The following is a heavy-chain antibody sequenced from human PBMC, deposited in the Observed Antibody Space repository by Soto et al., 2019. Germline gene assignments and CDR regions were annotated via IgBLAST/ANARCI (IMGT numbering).Heavy chain of an antibody. Sequence: QVQLVQSGAEVKKPGASVKVSCKASGYTFTSYGIRSVRQGPGKGLEWMGWISAYNGNTNYPQKLQGTATMTADTTTRTGSMDPRTMRSDYTVVYYSARENPPLGYWGQGTLGTVSS. J-gene: IGHJ4*02. CDR2: ISAYNGNT. CDR1: GYTFTSYG. CDR3: ARENPPLGY. V-gene: IGHV1-18*01.